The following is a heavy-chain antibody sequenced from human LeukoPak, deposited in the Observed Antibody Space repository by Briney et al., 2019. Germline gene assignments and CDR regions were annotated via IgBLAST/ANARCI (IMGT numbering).Heavy chain of an antibody. Sequence: GESLKISCKGSGYSFTSYWIGWVRQMPGKGLEWMGIIYPGDSDTRYSPYFQGQVTISADKSISTAYLQWSSLKASDTAMYYCARRIGYCSSTSCYSNWFDPWGQGTLVTVSS. CDR3: ARRIGYCSSTSCYSNWFDP. D-gene: IGHD2-2*01. CDR1: GYSFTSYW. CDR2: IYPGDSDT. V-gene: IGHV5-51*01. J-gene: IGHJ5*02.